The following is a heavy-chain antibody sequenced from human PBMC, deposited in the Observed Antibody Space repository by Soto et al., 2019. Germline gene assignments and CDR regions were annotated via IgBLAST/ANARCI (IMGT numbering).Heavy chain of an antibody. D-gene: IGHD3-10*01. CDR3: ARRSPGGGSGTCGRSFDP. J-gene: IGHJ5*02. CDR1: GGSINSYSYY. CDR2: LYYSGST. V-gene: IGHV4-39*01. Sequence: PSDTLSLTCTVSGGSINSYSYYWGWIRQPPGRGLEWIGSLYYSGSTYYNPSLNSRVSISVDPSKNQFSLNLSSVTAADTAVYYCARRSPGGGSGTCGRSFDPWGQGTPVTVSS.